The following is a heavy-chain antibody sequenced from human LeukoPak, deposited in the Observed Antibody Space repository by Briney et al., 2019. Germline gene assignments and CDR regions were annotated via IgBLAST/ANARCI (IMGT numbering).Heavy chain of an antibody. CDR2: IYYSGST. CDR1: GGSISSYY. Sequence: SETLSLTCTVSGGSISSYYWSWIRQPPGKGLEWIGYIYYSGSTNYNPSLKSRVTISVDTSKNQFSLKLSSVTAADTAVYYCARHGGYGSGSYFFYYYGMDVWGQGTTVTVSS. D-gene: IGHD3-10*01. J-gene: IGHJ6*02. V-gene: IGHV4-59*08. CDR3: ARHGGYGSGSYFFYYYGMDV.